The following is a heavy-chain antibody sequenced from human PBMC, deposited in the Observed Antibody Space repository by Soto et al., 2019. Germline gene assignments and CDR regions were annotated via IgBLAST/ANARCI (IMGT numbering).Heavy chain of an antibody. V-gene: IGHV3-30*18. CDR2: ISYDGINK. Sequence: GGSLRLSCAASGFTFSSYGMHWVRQAPGKGLEWVAVISYDGINKYYADTVKGRYTISRDNSKNSLYLQMNSLRAEDTAVYYCAKSVYNWNDGFFDYWGQGT. D-gene: IGHD1-1*01. CDR3: AKSVYNWNDGFFDY. CDR1: GFTFSSYG. J-gene: IGHJ4*02.